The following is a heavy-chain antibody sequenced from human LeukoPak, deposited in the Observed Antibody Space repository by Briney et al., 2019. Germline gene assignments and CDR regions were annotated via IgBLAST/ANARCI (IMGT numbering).Heavy chain of an antibody. J-gene: IGHJ4*02. D-gene: IGHD5/OR15-5a*01. CDR2: IYFGGTT. CDR1: GFTFSTYS. Sequence: PGGSLRLSCAASGFTFSTYSMNRVRQAPGQGLEWVSVIYFGGTTYYADSVKGRFTISRDNSKNTVYLQMNSLRVEDTAVYYCARGDGVYVYWGQGTLVTVSS. CDR3: ARGDGVYVY. V-gene: IGHV3-53*01.